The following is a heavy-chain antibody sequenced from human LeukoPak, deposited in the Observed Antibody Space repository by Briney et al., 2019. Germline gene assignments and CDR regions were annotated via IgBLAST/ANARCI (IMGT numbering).Heavy chain of an antibody. CDR3: AKDGYNLSYFDY. V-gene: IGHV3-33*03. CDR2: IWYDGSNK. J-gene: IGHJ4*02. Sequence: PGGSLRLSCAASGFTFSSYGMHWVRQAPGKGLEWVAVIWYDGSNKYYADSVKGRFTISRAKNTLYLQMNSLRAEDTAVYYCAKDGYNLSYFDYWGQGTLVTVSS. CDR1: GFTFSSYG. D-gene: IGHD5-24*01.